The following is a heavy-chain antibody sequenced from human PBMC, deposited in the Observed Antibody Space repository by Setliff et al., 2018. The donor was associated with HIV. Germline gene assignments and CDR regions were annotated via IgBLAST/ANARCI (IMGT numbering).Heavy chain of an antibody. CDR2: IYTSGST. D-gene: IGHD3-3*01. Sequence: SETLSLTCTVSGGSISSYYWSWIRQPAGKGLEWIGRIYTSGSTNYNPSLKSRVTMSVDTSKNQFSLKLSSVTAADTAVYYCARSFTHNFWSGLAGDAFDIWGQGTMVTVSS. CDR1: GGSISSYY. V-gene: IGHV4-4*07. CDR3: ARSFTHNFWSGLAGDAFDI. J-gene: IGHJ3*02.